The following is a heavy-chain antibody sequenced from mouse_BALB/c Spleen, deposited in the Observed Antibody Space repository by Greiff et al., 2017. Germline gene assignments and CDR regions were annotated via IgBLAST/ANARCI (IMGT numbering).Heavy chain of an antibody. V-gene: IGHV1S81*02. J-gene: IGHJ4*01. CDR2: INPSNGRT. Sequence: VQLQQPGAELVKPGASVKLSCKASGYTFTSYWMHWVKQRPGQGLEWIGEINPSNGRTNYNEKFKSKATLTVDKSSSTAYMQLSSLTSEDSAVYYCARGGLTGTTMDYWGQGTSVTVSS. CDR1: GYTFTSYW. CDR3: ARGGLTGTTMDY. D-gene: IGHD4-1*01.